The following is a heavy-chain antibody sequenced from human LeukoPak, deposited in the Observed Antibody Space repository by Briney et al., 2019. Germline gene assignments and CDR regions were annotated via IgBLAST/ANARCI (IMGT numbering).Heavy chain of an antibody. CDR2: IFYSGNT. D-gene: IGHD2-8*02. Sequence: PSETLSLTCTVSGGSISSYYWSWIRQPPGKGLEWIGSIFYSGNTHYNPSLKSRVTISVDTSKNQFSLKLSSVTAADTAVYYCARQGPYGTGTAKPDYWGQGTLVTVSS. CDR3: ARQGPYGTGTAKPDY. CDR1: GGSISSYY. V-gene: IGHV4-59*05. J-gene: IGHJ4*02.